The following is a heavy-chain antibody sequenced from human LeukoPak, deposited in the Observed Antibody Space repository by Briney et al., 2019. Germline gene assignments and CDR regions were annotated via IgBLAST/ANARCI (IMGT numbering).Heavy chain of an antibody. CDR3: ARRRLNYYYDSSGYYYFDY. J-gene: IGHJ4*02. CDR1: GGSISSSSYY. V-gene: IGHV4-39*07. CDR2: IYYSGST. Sequence: MTSETLSLTCTVSGGSISSSSYYWGWIRQPPGKGLEWIGSIYYSGSTYYNPSLKSRVTISVDTSKNQFSLKLSSVTAADTAVYYCARRRLNYYYDSSGYYYFDYWGQGTLVTVSS. D-gene: IGHD3-22*01.